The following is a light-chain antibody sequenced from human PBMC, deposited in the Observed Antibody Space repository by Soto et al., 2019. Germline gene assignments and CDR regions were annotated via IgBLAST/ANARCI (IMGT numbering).Light chain of an antibody. CDR1: QSVSTS. Sequence: EIVMTQSPATLSVSPGERATLSCRASQSVSTSLAWYQQKPGQAPRLLISGASTRATGVPARFSGSGSETEFTLTISSLQSEYVAVYYCQQYNNWWTFGQGTKVEIK. J-gene: IGKJ1*01. CDR3: QQYNNWWT. V-gene: IGKV3-15*01. CDR2: GAS.